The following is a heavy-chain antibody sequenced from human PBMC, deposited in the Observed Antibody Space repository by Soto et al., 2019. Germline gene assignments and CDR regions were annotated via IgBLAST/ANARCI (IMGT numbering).Heavy chain of an antibody. Sequence: ASVKVSCKASGGTFSSYAISWVRQAPGQGLEWMGGIIPIFGTANYAQKFQGRVTITADESTSTAYMELSSLRSEDTAVYYCARIEGSGKDFWSGYYDYWGLGTLVTVSS. CDR3: ARIEGSGKDFWSGYYDY. CDR1: GGTFSSYA. D-gene: IGHD3-3*01. J-gene: IGHJ4*02. CDR2: IIPIFGTA. V-gene: IGHV1-69*13.